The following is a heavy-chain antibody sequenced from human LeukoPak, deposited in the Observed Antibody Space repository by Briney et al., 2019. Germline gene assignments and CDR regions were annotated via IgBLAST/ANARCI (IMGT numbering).Heavy chain of an antibody. V-gene: IGHV1-2*06. CDR3: ARATWIQLWLPGDY. Sequence: ASAKVSCKASGYTFTGYYMHWVRQAPGQGLEWMGRINPNSGGTNYAQKFQGRVTMTRDTSISTAYMELSRLRSDDTAVYYCARATWIQLWLPGDYWGQGTLVTVSS. CDR1: GYTFTGYY. J-gene: IGHJ4*02. D-gene: IGHD5-18*01. CDR2: INPNSGGT.